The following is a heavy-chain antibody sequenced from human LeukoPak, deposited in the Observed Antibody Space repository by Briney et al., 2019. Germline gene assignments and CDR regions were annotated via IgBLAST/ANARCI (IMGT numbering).Heavy chain of an antibody. D-gene: IGHD3-22*01. V-gene: IGHV1-3*01. J-gene: IGHJ4*02. CDR3: ARGSSSGYSHFDY. CDR2: INAGNGNT. Sequence: ASVKVSCKASGYTCTSYAMHWVRQAPGQRLEWMGWINAGNGNTKYSQKFQGRVTITRDTSASTAYMELSSLRSEDTAVYYCARGSSSGYSHFDYWGQGTLVTVSS. CDR1: GYTCTSYA.